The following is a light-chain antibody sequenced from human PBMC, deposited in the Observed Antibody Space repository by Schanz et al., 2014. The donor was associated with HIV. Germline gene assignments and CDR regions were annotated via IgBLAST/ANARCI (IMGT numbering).Light chain of an antibody. CDR3: CSYTTTSTYV. CDR2: EVS. J-gene: IGLJ1*01. V-gene: IGLV2-18*02. CDR1: SSDIGTYNR. Sequence: QSALTQPASVSGSPGQSISISCTGTSSDIGTYNRVSWYQQSPGTAPKLLIYEVSDRPSGIPDRFSGSKSGNTASLTISGLQAEDEADYFCCSYTTTSTYVFGAGTKLTVL.